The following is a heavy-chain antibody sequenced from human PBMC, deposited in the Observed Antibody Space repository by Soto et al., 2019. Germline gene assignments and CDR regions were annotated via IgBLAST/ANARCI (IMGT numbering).Heavy chain of an antibody. CDR3: AREREKGDSGDTDSYYYGMDV. CDR1: GFTFSSYS. D-gene: IGHD4-17*01. Sequence: EVQLVESGGGLVKPGGSLRLSCAASGFTFSSYSMNWVRQAPGKGLEWVSSISSSSSYIYYADSVKGRFTISRDNAKNSRYRKRKSLRAEDTAVYYWAREREKGDSGDTDSYYYGMDVGGKGTTVTVPS. J-gene: IGHJ6*04. V-gene: IGHV3-21*01. CDR2: ISSSSSYI.